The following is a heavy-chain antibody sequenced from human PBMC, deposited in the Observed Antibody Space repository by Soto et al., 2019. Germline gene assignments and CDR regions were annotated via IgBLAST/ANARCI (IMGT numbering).Heavy chain of an antibody. D-gene: IGHD2-15*01. CDR3: ARGGAYCCGGSCIRKRLNWFDP. CDR1: GGSFSGYY. CDR2: INHSGST. J-gene: IGHJ5*02. V-gene: IGHV4-34*01. Sequence: SETLSLTCAVYGGSFSGYYWSWIRQPPGKGLEWIGEINHSGSTNYNPSLKSRVTISVDTSKNQFSLKLSSVTAADTAVYYCARGGAYCCGGSCIRKRLNWFDPWGQGTLVTVSS.